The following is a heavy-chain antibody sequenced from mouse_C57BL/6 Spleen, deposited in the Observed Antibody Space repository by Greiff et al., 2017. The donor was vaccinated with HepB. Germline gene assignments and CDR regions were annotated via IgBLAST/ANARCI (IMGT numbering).Heavy chain of an antibody. Sequence: VQLQESGAELVKPGASVKLSCKASGYTFTSYWMHWVKQRPGRGLEWIGRIDPNSGGTKYNEKFKSKATLTVDKPSSTAYMQLSSLTSEDSAVYYCARGPTVVAPLAMDYWGQGTSVTVSS. D-gene: IGHD1-1*01. J-gene: IGHJ4*01. CDR3: ARGPTVVAPLAMDY. CDR1: GYTFTSYW. V-gene: IGHV1-72*01. CDR2: IDPNSGGT.